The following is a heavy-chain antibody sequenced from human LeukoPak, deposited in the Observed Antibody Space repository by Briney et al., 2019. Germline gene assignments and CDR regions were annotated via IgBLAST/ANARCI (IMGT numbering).Heavy chain of an antibody. J-gene: IGHJ6*02. CDR3: AKDIRGSGSSPSYYYYYGMDV. CDR2: ISSRSFTI. Sequence: GGSLRLSCAASGFTFSAYSMNWVRQAPGKGLDWVSYISSRSFTIYYADSVKGRFTISRDNAKNSLYLEMNSLRAEDTAVYYCAKDIRGSGSSPSYYYYYGMDVWGQGTTVTVSS. CDR1: GFTFSAYS. D-gene: IGHD3-10*01. V-gene: IGHV3-48*01.